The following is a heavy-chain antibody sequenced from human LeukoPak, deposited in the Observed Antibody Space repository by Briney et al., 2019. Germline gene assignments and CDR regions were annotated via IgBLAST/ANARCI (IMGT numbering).Heavy chain of an antibody. V-gene: IGHV1-3*01. Sequence: ASVKVSCKASGYTFTSYAMHWVRQAPGQRLEWMGWINAGNGNTIYAQKLQGRVTMTTDTSTSTAYMELRSLRSDDTAVYYCARRAPFVYYDSSGYYPGPYWYFDLWGRGTLVTVSS. CDR1: GYTFTSYA. D-gene: IGHD3-22*01. CDR2: INAGNGNT. CDR3: ARRAPFVYYDSSGYYPGPYWYFDL. J-gene: IGHJ2*01.